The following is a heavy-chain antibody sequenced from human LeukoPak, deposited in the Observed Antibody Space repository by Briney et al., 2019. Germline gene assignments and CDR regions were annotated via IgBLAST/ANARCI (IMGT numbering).Heavy chain of an antibody. CDR3: ARDQVVVVPAATTYYYYGMDV. V-gene: IGHV3-33*01. CDR1: GFTFSSYG. J-gene: IGHJ6*02. D-gene: IGHD2-2*01. CDR2: IWYDGSNK. Sequence: PGGSLRLSCAASGFTFSSYGMHWVRQAPGKGLGWVAVIWYDGSNKYYADSVKGRFTISRDNSKNTLYLQMNSLRAEDTAVYYCARDQVVVVPAATTYYYYGMDVWGQGTTVTVSS.